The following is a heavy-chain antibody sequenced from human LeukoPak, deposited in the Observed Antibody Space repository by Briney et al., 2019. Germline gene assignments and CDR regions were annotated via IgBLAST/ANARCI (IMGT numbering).Heavy chain of an antibody. Sequence: GGSLRLSCAASGFTFSSYAMNWARQAPGEGLEWVSAISGGGDTIYYTDSVKGRFTIFRDNSKNTLYLQMNSLRVDDTAVYYCAKGTATPGYLDYWGQGTLVTVST. D-gene: IGHD1-1*01. V-gene: IGHV3-23*01. CDR1: GFTFSSYA. CDR2: ISGGGDTI. CDR3: AKGTATPGYLDY. J-gene: IGHJ4*02.